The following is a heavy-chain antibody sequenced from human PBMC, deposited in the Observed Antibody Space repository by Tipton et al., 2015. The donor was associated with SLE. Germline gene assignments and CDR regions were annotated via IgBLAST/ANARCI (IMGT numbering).Heavy chain of an antibody. Sequence: QSGAEVKKPGSSVKASCKASGGTFSSYAISWVRQAPGQGLEWMGGIIPIFGAVNYAQRFQGRVTITADESTSTAYMELSSLRSEDTAVYYCARDALGRYFDWLDFQHWGQGTLLTVSS. D-gene: IGHD3-9*01. J-gene: IGHJ1*01. CDR3: ARDALGRYFDWLDFQH. V-gene: IGHV1-69*01. CDR1: GGTFSSYA. CDR2: IIPIFGAV.